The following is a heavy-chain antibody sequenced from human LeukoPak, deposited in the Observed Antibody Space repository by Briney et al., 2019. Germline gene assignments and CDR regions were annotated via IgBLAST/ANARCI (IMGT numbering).Heavy chain of an antibody. CDR3: ARDIVVVVAATVGWFDP. Sequence: ASVKVSCKASGYTFTGYYMHWVRQAPGQGLELMGWINPNSGGTNYAQKFQGRVTMTRDTSISTAYMELSRLRSDDTAVYYCARDIVVVVAATVGWFDPWGQGTLVTVSS. CDR2: INPNSGGT. CDR1: GYTFTGYY. D-gene: IGHD2-15*01. V-gene: IGHV1-2*02. J-gene: IGHJ5*02.